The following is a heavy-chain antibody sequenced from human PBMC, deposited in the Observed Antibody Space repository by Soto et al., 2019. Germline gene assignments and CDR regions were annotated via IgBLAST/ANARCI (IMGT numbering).Heavy chain of an antibody. CDR2: IIPIFGTA. J-gene: IGHJ4*02. V-gene: IGHV1-69*13. CDR1: GGTFSSYG. D-gene: IGHD6-6*01. Sequence: GASVKVSCKASGGTFSSYGISWVRQAPGQGLEWMGGIIPIFGTANYAQKFQGGVTITADESTSTAYMELSSLRSEDTAVYYCARHPRELSSSSTYFDYWGQGTLVTVSS. CDR3: ARHPRELSSSSTYFDY.